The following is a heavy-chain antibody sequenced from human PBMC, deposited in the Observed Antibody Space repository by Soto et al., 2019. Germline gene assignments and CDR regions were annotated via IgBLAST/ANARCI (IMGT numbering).Heavy chain of an antibody. Sequence: SETLSLTCTVSGGSISSYYWSWIRQPAGKGLEWIGRIYTSGSTNYNPSLKSRVTMSVDTSKNQFSLKLSSVTAADTAVYYCARELVVRGVISYFDYWRQGTLVTVSS. CDR3: ARELVVRGVISYFDY. V-gene: IGHV4-4*07. CDR1: GGSISSYY. J-gene: IGHJ4*02. D-gene: IGHD3-10*01. CDR2: IYTSGST.